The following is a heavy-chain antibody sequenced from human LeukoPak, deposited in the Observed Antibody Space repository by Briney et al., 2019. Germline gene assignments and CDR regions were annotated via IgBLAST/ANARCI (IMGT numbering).Heavy chain of an antibody. CDR2: INTNTGNP. Sequence: ASVKVSCKASGYTFTSYAKNWVRQAPGQGLEWMGWINTNTGNPTYAQGFTGRFVFSLDTSVSTAYLQISSLKAEDTAVYYCARHTYYDILTGLHYFDYWGQGTLVTVSS. D-gene: IGHD3-9*01. V-gene: IGHV7-4-1*02. CDR1: GYTFTSYA. J-gene: IGHJ4*02. CDR3: ARHTYYDILTGLHYFDY.